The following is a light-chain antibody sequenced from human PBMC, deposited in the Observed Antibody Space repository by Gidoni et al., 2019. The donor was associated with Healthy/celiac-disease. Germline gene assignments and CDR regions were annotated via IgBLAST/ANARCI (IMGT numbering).Light chain of an antibody. CDR3: QQDGSSPEYT. Sequence: IVLTQSPGTLSLSPGERATLSCRASQSVSSSYLAWYQQKPGQAPRLLIYGASSRATGIPDRFSGSGSGTDFTLTINRLEPEDFAVYYCQQDGSSPEYTFGQGTKLEIK. J-gene: IGKJ2*01. CDR1: QSVSSSY. V-gene: IGKV3-20*01. CDR2: GAS.